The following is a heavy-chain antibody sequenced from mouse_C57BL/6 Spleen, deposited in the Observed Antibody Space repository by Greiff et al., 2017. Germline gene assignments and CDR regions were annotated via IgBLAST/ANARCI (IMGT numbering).Heavy chain of an antibody. D-gene: IGHD1-1*01. CDR3: ASSTVVAPDYAMDY. CDR2: IYPGDGDT. V-gene: IGHV1-82*01. CDR1: GYAFSSSW. J-gene: IGHJ4*01. Sequence: QVQLKQSGPELVKPGASVKISCKASGYAFSSSWMNWVKQRPGKGLEWIGRIYPGDGDTNYNGKFKGKATLTADKSSSTAYMQLSSLTSEDSAVYFCASSTVVAPDYAMDYWGQGTSVTVSS.